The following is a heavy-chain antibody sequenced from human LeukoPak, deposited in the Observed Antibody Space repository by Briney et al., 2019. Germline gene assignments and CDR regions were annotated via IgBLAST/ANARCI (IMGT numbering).Heavy chain of an antibody. D-gene: IGHD1-26*01. V-gene: IGHV3-7*01. Sequence: GGSLRLSCAASGFTFSSYWMSWVRQAPGKGLGWVANIKQDGSEKYYVHSVKGRFTISRDNAKNSLYLQMNSLRVEDTAVYYCARDKIVGATQFDYWGQGTLVTVSS. CDR2: IKQDGSEK. J-gene: IGHJ4*02. CDR3: ARDKIVGATQFDY. CDR1: GFTFSSYW.